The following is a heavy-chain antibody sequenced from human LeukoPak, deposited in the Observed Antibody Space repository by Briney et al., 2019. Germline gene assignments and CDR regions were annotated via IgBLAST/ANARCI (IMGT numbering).Heavy chain of an antibody. V-gene: IGHV1-2*02. Sequence: GASVKVSCKASGYTFIGYYVRWVRQAPGQGLEWMGWINSKSGGTNYAQKFQGRVAMTRDTSISTAYMELSRLRSGDTAVYYCARGGDYYDSSGYYDDAFDIWGQGTMVTVSS. J-gene: IGHJ3*02. D-gene: IGHD3-22*01. CDR2: INSKSGGT. CDR1: GYTFIGYY. CDR3: ARGGDYYDSSGYYDDAFDI.